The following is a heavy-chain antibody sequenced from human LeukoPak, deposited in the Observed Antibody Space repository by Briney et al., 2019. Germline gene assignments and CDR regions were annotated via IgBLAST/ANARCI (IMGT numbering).Heavy chain of an antibody. CDR2: INHSGST. V-gene: IGHV4-34*01. CDR3: ARTYPYYYDSSGYLRTKYFDY. D-gene: IGHD3-22*01. Sequence: SDTLSLTCAVYGGSFSGYYWSWIRHPPAKGLEWIGEINHSGSTNYNPSLKSRVTLSVDTSKNQFSLKLSSVTAADTAVYYCARTYPYYYDSSGYLRTKYFDYWGQGTLVTVSS. CDR1: GGSFSGYY. J-gene: IGHJ4*02.